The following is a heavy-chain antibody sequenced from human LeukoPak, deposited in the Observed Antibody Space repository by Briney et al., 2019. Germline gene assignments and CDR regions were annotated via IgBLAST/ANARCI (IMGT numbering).Heavy chain of an antibody. Sequence: GRSLRLSCAASGFTFSSYAMHWVRQAPGKGLEWVAVISYDGSNKYYADSVKGRFTISRDNSKNTLYLQMNSLRAEDTAVYYCARAGGKDYYDSSGYSPVDYWGQGTLVTVSS. J-gene: IGHJ4*02. D-gene: IGHD3-22*01. CDR1: GFTFSSYA. V-gene: IGHV3-30-3*01. CDR3: ARAGGKDYYDSSGYSPVDY. CDR2: ISYDGSNK.